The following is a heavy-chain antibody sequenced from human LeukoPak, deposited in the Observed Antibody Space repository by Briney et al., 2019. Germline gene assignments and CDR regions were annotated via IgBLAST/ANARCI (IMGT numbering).Heavy chain of an antibody. CDR2: ISAYNGNT. D-gene: IGHD3-22*01. Sequence: ASVKVSCKASGHTFTSYGISWVRQAPGQGLEWMGWISAYNGNTNYAQKLQGRVTMTTDTSTSTAYMELRSLRSDDTAVYYCARYYYDSWEKWFDPWGQGTLVTVSS. V-gene: IGHV1-18*01. J-gene: IGHJ5*02. CDR1: GHTFTSYG. CDR3: ARYYYDSWEKWFDP.